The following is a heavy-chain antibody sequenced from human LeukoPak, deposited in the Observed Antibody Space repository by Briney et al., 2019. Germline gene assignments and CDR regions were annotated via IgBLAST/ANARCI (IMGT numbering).Heavy chain of an antibody. CDR2: INSDGSST. Sequence: WGSLRLSCAASGFTFSSYWMHWVRQAPGKGLVWVSRINSDGSSTIHADSVKGRFTISTDNAKNTQNLQMNNLRDEDTAVYYCAREVYSSGWSSFDYWGQGTLVTVSS. V-gene: IGHV3-74*01. J-gene: IGHJ4*02. D-gene: IGHD6-19*01. CDR3: AREVYSSGWSSFDY. CDR1: GFTFSSYW.